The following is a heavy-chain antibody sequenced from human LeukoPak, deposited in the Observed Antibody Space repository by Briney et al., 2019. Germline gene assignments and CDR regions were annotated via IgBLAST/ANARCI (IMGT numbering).Heavy chain of an antibody. CDR1: GLIVSSNY. Sequence: PGGSLRLSCAASGLIVSSNYMTWVRQAPGKGLEWVSVIYSGGSIYYADSVKGRFTISRDNSRNTLYLQMNSLRAEDTAVYYCARALNGFDIWGPGTLDTVSS. CDR2: IYSGGSI. V-gene: IGHV3-53*01. J-gene: IGHJ3*02. CDR3: ARALNGFDI.